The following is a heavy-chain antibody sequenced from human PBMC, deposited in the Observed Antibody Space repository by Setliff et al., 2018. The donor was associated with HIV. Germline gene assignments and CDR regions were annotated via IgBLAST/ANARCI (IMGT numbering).Heavy chain of an antibody. CDR2: VSPNGYEK. V-gene: IGHV3-23*01. J-gene: IGHJ3*01. CDR1: GYGYSTFD. D-gene: IGHD1-26*01. CDR3: AKPTSGMYPRAFDL. Sequence: GGSLRLSCAAFGYGYSTFDMDWVRQTPGKGLEWVADVSPNGYEKRYADFAKGRVTVSRDNSKNILFLQMDSLGADDTGIYYCAKPTSGMYPRAFDLWGRGTVVTVSS.